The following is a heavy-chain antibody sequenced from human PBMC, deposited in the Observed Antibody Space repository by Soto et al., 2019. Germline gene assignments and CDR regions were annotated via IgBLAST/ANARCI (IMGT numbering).Heavy chain of an antibody. D-gene: IGHD2-15*01. CDR1: GGTFSSYA. CDR3: ARGGDIYCSGGSCYSPFSWFDP. J-gene: IGHJ5*02. V-gene: IGHV1-69*01. Sequence: QVQLVQSGAEVKKPGSSVKVSCKASGGTFSSYAISWVRQAPGQGLEWMGGIIPIFGTANYAQKFQGRVTITADESTSTAYMELSSLRSEYTAVYYCARGGDIYCSGGSCYSPFSWFDPWGQGTLVTVSS. CDR2: IIPIFGTA.